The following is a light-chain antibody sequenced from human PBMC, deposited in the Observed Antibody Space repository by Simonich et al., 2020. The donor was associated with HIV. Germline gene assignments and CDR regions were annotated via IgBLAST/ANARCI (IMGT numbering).Light chain of an antibody. J-gene: IGKJ1*01. Sequence: EVVLTQSPATLSLSPGERATLSCRASQRVSVYLAWYQQRPGQAPRLLIHDVSNRATGIPARFSGSGSGTDFTLTISSLESEDFAVYYCQQMKTFGQGTKVEIK. CDR3: QQMKT. V-gene: IGKV3-11*01. CDR2: DVS. CDR1: QRVSVY.